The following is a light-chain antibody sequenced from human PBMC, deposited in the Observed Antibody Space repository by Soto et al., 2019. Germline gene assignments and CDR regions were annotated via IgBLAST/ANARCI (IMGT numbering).Light chain of an antibody. CDR1: QNVSSSY. Sequence: RTASTLSWSTLTSSTLSCRARQNVSSSYLAWYQQKPGQAPRLLIYGASSRATGIPDRFSGSGSGTEFSLTISSLQSEDFAVYYCQQYSNWPWTFGQGTKADI. V-gene: IGKV3-20*01. CDR3: QQYSNWPWT. J-gene: IGKJ1*01. CDR2: GAS.